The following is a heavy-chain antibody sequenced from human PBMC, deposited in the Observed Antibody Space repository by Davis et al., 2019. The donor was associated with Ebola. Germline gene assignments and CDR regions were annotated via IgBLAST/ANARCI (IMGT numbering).Heavy chain of an antibody. CDR2: ISGSGGST. CDR3: ARERITMVRGVIITMRYFDY. CDR1: VITFSSYA. D-gene: IGHD3-10*01. J-gene: IGHJ4*02. V-gene: IGHV3-23*01. Sequence: GESLKISCTDSVITFSSYAMTWVRQAPGKGLEWVSAISGSGGSTYYADSVKGRFTISRDNSKNTLYLQMNSLRAEDTAVYYCARERITMVRGVIITMRYFDYWGQGTLVTVSS.